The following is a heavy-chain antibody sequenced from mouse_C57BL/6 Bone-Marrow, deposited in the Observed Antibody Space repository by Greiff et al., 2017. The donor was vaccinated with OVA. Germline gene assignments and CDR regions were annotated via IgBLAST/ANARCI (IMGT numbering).Heavy chain of an antibody. CDR1: GFTFSSYG. CDR2: ISSGGSYT. D-gene: IGHD1-1*01. CDR3: SSRSGSSLYY. V-gene: IGHV5-6*02. J-gene: IGHJ2*01. Sequence: DVMLVESGGDLVKPGGSLTLSCAASGFTFSSYGMSWVRQTPDKRLVWVATISSGGSYTYYPDSVKGRFTISSDNAKNPLYLQMSSLKSEDTAMFYCSSRSGSSLYYWGQGTTLTVSS.